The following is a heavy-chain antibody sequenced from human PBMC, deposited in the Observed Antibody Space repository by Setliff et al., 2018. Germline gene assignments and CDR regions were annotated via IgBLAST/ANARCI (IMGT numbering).Heavy chain of an antibody. CDR3: AREGVDTRSSTDYRYYMDV. CDR1: GGTFSSYG. J-gene: IGHJ6*03. CDR2: TIPNFGTT. D-gene: IGHD5-18*01. V-gene: IGHV1-69*05. Sequence: ASVKVSCKASGGTFSSYGISWVRQAPGQGLEWLGGTIPNFGTTNYAQGFQGRVTIITDESTSTAYMELSSLRFEDTAVYYCAREGVDTRSSTDYRYYMDVWGQGTTVTVSS.